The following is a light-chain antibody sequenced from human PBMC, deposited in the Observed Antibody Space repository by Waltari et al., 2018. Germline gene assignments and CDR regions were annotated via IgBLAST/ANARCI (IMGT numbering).Light chain of an antibody. V-gene: IGLV1-36*01. CDR2: YDD. CDR1: ISTIGENV. CDR3: AAWDDSVNGLL. Sequence: QSVLTQPPSASGAPRQKVTISCSGGISTIGENVVSWYQHLPGKAPKLLIYYDDLLASGVSDRFSGSKSGTSASLAISGLQSEDEADYYCAAWDDSVNGLLFGGGTRVTVL. J-gene: IGLJ3*02.